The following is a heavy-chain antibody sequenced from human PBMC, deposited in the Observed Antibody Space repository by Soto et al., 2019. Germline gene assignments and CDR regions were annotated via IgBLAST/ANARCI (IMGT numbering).Heavy chain of an antibody. D-gene: IGHD2-2*01. CDR1: GFSFSNYA. J-gene: IGHJ4*02. Sequence: EVQQLESGGGLVQPGGSLRLSCAASGFSFSNYAMTWLRQPPGKGLEWVSGVTGNADRTYYADSVKGRFTIFRDNSKNTLYLQMNSLRAEDMAIYYCARDCSSSSCSVWKYWGQGVLVTVSS. V-gene: IGHV3-23*01. CDR3: ARDCSSSSCSVWKY. CDR2: VTGNADRT.